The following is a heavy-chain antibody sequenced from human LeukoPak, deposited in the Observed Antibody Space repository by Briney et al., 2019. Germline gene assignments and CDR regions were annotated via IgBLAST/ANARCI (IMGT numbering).Heavy chain of an antibody. V-gene: IGHV3-30-3*01. CDR2: ISYDGSNK. J-gene: IGHJ4*02. CDR1: GFTFSSYA. D-gene: IGHD6-13*01. Sequence: GGSLRLSCAASGFTFSSYAMHWVRQAPGKGLEWVAVISYDGSNKYYADSVKGRFTISRDNSKNTLYLQMNSLRAEDTAVYYCARGGYYSHYWGQGTLVTVSS. CDR3: ARGGYYSHY.